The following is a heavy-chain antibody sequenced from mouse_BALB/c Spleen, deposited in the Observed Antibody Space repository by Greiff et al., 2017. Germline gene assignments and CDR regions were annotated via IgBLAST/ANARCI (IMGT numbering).Heavy chain of an antibody. Sequence: VQLQQSGTVLARPGASVKMSCKASGYTFTSYWMHWVKQRPGQGLEWIGAIYPGNSDTSYNQKFKGKAKLTAVTSTSTAYMELSSLTNEDAAVYYCTRDGYGNYRCDYWGQGTTLTVSS. CDR3: TRDGYGNYRCDY. D-gene: IGHD2-10*02. CDR1: GYTFTSYW. J-gene: IGHJ2*01. V-gene: IGHV1-5*01. CDR2: IYPGNSDT.